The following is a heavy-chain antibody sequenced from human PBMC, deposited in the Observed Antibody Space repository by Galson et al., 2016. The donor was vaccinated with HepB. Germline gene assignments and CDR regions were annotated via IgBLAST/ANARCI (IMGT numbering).Heavy chain of an antibody. D-gene: IGHD4-11*01. CDR3: ARDRAYSQFDF. Sequence: SLRLSCAASGVSFNNSWMNWVRQAPGKGPEWVASMNPDGSANYYVGSVRGRYTISRDNAKNSLYLQMDSLRADDTAVYYCARDRAYSQFDFWGQGTPVTVSS. CDR2: MNPDGSAN. CDR1: GVSFNNSW. J-gene: IGHJ4*02. V-gene: IGHV3-7*03.